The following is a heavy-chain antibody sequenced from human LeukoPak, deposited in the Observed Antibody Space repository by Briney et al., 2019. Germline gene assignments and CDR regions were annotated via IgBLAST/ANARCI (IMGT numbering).Heavy chain of an antibody. V-gene: IGHV4-34*01. CDR1: GGSFSGYY. D-gene: IGHD2-2*02. CDR3: ARVSLRGSRKKDIVVVPAAILAYDY. J-gene: IGHJ4*02. Sequence: SETRSLTCAVYGGSFSGYYWSWIRQPPGKGLEWIGEINHSGSTNYNPSLKSRVTISVDTSKNQFSLKLSSVTAADTAVYYCARVSLRGSRKKDIVVVPAAILAYDYWGQGTLVTVSS. CDR2: INHSGST.